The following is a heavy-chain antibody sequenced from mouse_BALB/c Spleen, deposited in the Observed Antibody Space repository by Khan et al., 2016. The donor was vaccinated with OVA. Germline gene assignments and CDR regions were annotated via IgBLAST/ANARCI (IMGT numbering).Heavy chain of an antibody. Sequence: QMQLEESGAELARPGASVKMSCKASGYTFISYTIHWIKKRPGQGLEWIGYINPSTGYTNYNQKFKDKATLTTDKSSTTAYLQLSSLTSDDSAVYNCVRDGAYHRNDGWFAYWGQGTLVTVSA. J-gene: IGHJ3*01. CDR3: VRDGAYHRNDGWFAY. D-gene: IGHD2-14*01. CDR2: INPSTGYT. CDR1: GYTFISYT. V-gene: IGHV1-4*01.